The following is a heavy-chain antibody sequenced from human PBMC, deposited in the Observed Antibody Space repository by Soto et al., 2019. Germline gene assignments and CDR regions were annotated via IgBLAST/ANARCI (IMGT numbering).Heavy chain of an antibody. D-gene: IGHD1-26*01. J-gene: IGHJ4*02. CDR3: ASRYGGNLDY. Sequence: QVQLQESGPGLVKPSETLSLTCTVSGGSISSYYWSWIRQPPGKGLEWIGYIYYSGGTNYNPTLTSRVTISVDSTKNHFSLMLRSVSAGDTAVYYCASRYGGNLDYWGQGTLVTVSS. CDR1: GGSISSYY. V-gene: IGHV4-59*12. CDR2: IYYSGGT.